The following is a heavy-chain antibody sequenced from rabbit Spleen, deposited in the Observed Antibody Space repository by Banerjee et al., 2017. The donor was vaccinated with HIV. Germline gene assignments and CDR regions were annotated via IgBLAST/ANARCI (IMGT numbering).Heavy chain of an antibody. D-gene: IGHD6-1*01. CDR2: MYAGSSGTT. CDR1: GFSFSSAYY. Sequence: QSLEESGGDLVKPGGTLTLTCTVSGFSFSSAYYLCWVRQAPGKGLEWIACMYAGSSGTTYYAGWAKGRFTISKTSSTTVTLQMTSLTAADKATYFCARAAYYVDPYAYGLKLWGQGTLVTVS. V-gene: IGHV1S40*01. CDR3: ARAAYYVDPYAYGLKL. J-gene: IGHJ3*01.